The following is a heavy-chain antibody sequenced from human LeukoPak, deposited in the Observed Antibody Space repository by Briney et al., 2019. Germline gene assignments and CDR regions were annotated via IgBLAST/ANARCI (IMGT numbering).Heavy chain of an antibody. Sequence: PSETLSLTCTVSGGSISSSSYYWGWIRQPPGKGLEWIGSIYYSGSTYYNPSLKSRVTISVDTSKNQFSLKLSSVTAADTAVYYCARTTTVTVPVFPPTSTREYYYYMDVWGKGTTVTISS. CDR1: GGSISSSSYY. V-gene: IGHV4-39*07. D-gene: IGHD4-17*01. J-gene: IGHJ6*03. CDR3: ARTTTVTVPVFPPTSTREYYYYMDV. CDR2: IYYSGST.